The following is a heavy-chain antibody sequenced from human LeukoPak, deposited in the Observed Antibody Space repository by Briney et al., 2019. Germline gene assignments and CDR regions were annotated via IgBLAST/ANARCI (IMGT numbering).Heavy chain of an antibody. D-gene: IGHD3-22*01. J-gene: IGHJ4*02. CDR2: IYSGGST. Sequence: GGSLRLSCAASGFTVSSNYMTWVRQAPGEGLEWVSVIYSGGSTYYADSVKGRFTISRHNSMNTLYVQMNSLRAEDTAVYYCARVLNYYDSSGYYFSYWGQGTLVTVSS. CDR1: GFTVSSNY. V-gene: IGHV3-66*01. CDR3: ARVLNYYDSSGYYFSY.